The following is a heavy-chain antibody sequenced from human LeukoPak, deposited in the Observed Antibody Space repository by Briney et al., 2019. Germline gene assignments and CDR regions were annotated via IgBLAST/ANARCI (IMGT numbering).Heavy chain of an antibody. J-gene: IGHJ4*02. CDR3: ASNYYDSSGYYPHFDY. CDR2: IIPIFGTA. Sequence: ASAKVPCKASGGTFSSYAISWVRQAPGQGLEWTGGIIPIFGTANYAQKFQGRVTITTDESTSTAYMELSSLRSEDTAVYYCASNYYDSSGYYPHFDYWGQGTLVTVSS. D-gene: IGHD3-22*01. V-gene: IGHV1-69*05. CDR1: GGTFSSYA.